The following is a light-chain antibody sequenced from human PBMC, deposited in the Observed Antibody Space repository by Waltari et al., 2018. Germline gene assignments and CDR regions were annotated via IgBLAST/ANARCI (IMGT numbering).Light chain of an antibody. J-gene: IGKJ1*01. CDR1: QSVSYN. CDR2: ASS. V-gene: IGKV3-15*01. Sequence: EIVMTQSQATLSVSPGERDTLSCRSSQSVSYNLAWYQHKPGQAPRLLMSASSTRATGVPARFSGSGSGTDFTLTISSLQSEDFAIYYCQQYNEWPPWTFGQGTRVEIK. CDR3: QQYNEWPPWT.